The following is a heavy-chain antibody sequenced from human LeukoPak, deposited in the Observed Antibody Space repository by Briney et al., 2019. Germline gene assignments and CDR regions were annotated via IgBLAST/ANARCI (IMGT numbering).Heavy chain of an antibody. CDR3: ARDRNYYFDY. Sequence: SETLSLTCTVSGGSISSYYWTWIRQPPGQGLEWIGYIYYSGSTNYNPSLKSRVTISVDTSKNQFSLKLSSVTAADTAVYYCARDRNYYFDYWGQGTLVTVSS. CDR2: IYYSGST. CDR1: GGSISSYY. J-gene: IGHJ4*02. V-gene: IGHV4-59*01.